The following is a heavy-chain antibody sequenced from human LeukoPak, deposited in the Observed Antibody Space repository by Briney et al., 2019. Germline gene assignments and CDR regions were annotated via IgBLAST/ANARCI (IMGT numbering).Heavy chain of an antibody. Sequence: GGSLRLSCAASGFTFSSYGMHWVRQAPGKGLEWVAFIRYDGSNKYYADSVKGRFTISRDSSKNTLYLQMNSLRLDDTAVFYCTKVGSSPFDYWGQGTLVIVSS. J-gene: IGHJ4*02. CDR1: GFTFSSYG. CDR2: IRYDGSNK. CDR3: TKVGSSPFDY. V-gene: IGHV3-30*02. D-gene: IGHD3-16*01.